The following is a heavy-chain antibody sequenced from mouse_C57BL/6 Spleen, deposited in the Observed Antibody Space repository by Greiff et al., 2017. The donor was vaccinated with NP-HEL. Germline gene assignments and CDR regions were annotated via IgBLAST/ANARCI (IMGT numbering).Heavy chain of an antibody. CDR2: INPSNGGT. CDR3: ARWGTTVVAHYYAMDD. D-gene: IGHD1-1*01. J-gene: IGHJ4*01. V-gene: IGHV1-53*01. Sequence: QVQLQQPGTELVKPGASVKLSCKASGYTFTSYWMHWVKQRPGQGLEWIGNINPSNGGTNYNEKFKSKATLTVDKSSSTAYMQLSSLTSEDSAVYYCARWGTTVVAHYYAMDDWGQGTSVTVSS. CDR1: GYTFTSYW.